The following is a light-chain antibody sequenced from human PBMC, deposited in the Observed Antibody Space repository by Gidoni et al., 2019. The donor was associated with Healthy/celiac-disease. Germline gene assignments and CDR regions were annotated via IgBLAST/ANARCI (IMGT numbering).Light chain of an antibody. CDR3: CSYAGSSTFDVV. V-gene: IGLV2-23*03. J-gene: IGLJ2*01. CDR1: SSDVGSYNL. CDR2: EGS. Sequence: SALTQPASVSWSPGQSITISCTGTSSDVGSYNLVSWYQQHPGKAPKLMIYEGSKRPSGVSNRFSGSKAGNTASLTISGLQAEDEADYYCCSYAGSSTFDVVFGGGTKLTVL.